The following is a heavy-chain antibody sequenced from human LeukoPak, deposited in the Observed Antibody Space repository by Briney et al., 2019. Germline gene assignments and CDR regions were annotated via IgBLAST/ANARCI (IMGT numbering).Heavy chain of an antibody. V-gene: IGHV1-46*01. Sequence: GASVKVSCKASGGTFSSYAISWVRQAPGQGLEWMGIINPSGGSTSYAQKFQGRVTMTRDTSTSTVYMELSSLRSEDTAVYYCARTQDHGFDYWGQGTLVTVSS. CDR1: GGTFSSYA. CDR2: INPSGGST. CDR3: ARTQDHGFDY. J-gene: IGHJ4*02.